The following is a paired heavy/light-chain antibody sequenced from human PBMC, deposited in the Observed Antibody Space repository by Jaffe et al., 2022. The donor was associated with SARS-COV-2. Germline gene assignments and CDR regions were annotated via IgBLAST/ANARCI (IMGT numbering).Heavy chain of an antibody. CDR3: VRGEGTWFGDLLRS. CDR1: GYTFTNYP. J-gene: IGHJ5*02. CDR2: INTNTGNP. D-gene: IGHD3-10*01. Sequence: QVQLVQSGSELTKPGASVKVSCKASGYTFTNYPINWLRQAPGQGLEWMGWINTNTGNPTYAQGFTGRFVFSLDTSVSTAYLRINSLKAEDTAVYYCVRGEGTWFGDLLRSWGQGTLVTVSS. V-gene: IGHV7-4-1*02.
Light chain of an antibody. J-gene: IGLJ2*01. Sequence: QSALTQPPSASGSPGQSATISCTGTNSDIGGYKYVSWYQQHPGKAPKLMIYEVTKRPSGVPDRFSGSKSGNTASLTVSGLQAEDDAEYYCSCYAGSNNFLFGGGTKLTVL. V-gene: IGLV2-8*01. CDR2: EVT. CDR3: SCYAGSNNFL. CDR1: NSDIGGYKY.